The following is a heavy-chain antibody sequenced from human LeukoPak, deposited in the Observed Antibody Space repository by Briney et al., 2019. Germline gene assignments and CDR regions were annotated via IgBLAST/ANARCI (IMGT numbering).Heavy chain of an antibody. D-gene: IGHD3-22*01. Sequence: WQTLSLTCAISGYSVSSNSVTWNWIRQSPSRGLEWVGSTNYKSKWYNDYAVFVKSRVTIKTDTSKNQFSLQLSSVTPEDTAVYYCARGYYDNSGHYFFDFWGQGTLVTVSS. V-gene: IGHV6-1*01. CDR1: GYSVSSNSVT. J-gene: IGHJ4*02. CDR2: TNYKSKWYN. CDR3: ARGYYDNSGHYFFDF.